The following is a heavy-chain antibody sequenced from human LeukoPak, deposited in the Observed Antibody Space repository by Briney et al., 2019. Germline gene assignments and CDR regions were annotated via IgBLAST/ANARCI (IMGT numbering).Heavy chain of an antibody. V-gene: IGHV3-9*01. CDR2: ITWNSGTI. CDR3: AKDVTGTGAFDI. D-gene: IGHD1-7*01. Sequence: SLRLSCAASVFTFDDYAMHWVRQGPGKGLEWVSGITWNSGTIGYADSVKGRFTISRDNAKNSLYLQMNSLRAEDTALYYCAKDVTGTGAFDIWGQGTMVTVSS. CDR1: VFTFDDYA. J-gene: IGHJ3*02.